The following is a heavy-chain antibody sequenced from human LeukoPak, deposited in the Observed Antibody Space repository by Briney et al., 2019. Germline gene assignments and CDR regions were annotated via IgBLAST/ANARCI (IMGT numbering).Heavy chain of an antibody. CDR1: GGSFSGYY. V-gene: IGHV4-34*01. CDR2: INHSGST. Sequence: SETLSLTCAVYGGSFSGYYWSWIRQPPGKGLEWIGEINHSGSTNYNPSLKSRVTISVDTSKNQFSLKLSSVTAADTAVYYCARGLNTTYYYGSGSRLYYGMDVWGQGTTVTVSS. CDR3: ARGLNTTYYYGSGSRLYYGMDV. D-gene: IGHD3-10*01. J-gene: IGHJ6*02.